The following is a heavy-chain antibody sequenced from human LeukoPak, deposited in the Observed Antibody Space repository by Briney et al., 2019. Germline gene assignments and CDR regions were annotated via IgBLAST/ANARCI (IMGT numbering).Heavy chain of an antibody. D-gene: IGHD3-10*01. CDR1: GFTFSSYE. Sequence: RGSLRLSCAASGFTFSSYEMNWVRQAPGKGLEWVSYISSSGSIIYYADSVKCRFTISRDNAKNSLYLQMNSLRAEDTAIYYCASDAGPRGAYDAFDIWGQGTMVTVSS. CDR2: ISSSGSII. J-gene: IGHJ3*02. CDR3: ASDAGPRGAYDAFDI. V-gene: IGHV3-48*03.